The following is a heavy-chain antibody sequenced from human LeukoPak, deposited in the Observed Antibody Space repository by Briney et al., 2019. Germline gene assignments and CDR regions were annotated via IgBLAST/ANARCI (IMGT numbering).Heavy chain of an antibody. CDR2: ISSSSSTI. J-gene: IGHJ4*02. Sequence: GGSLRLSCAASGFTFSSYSMNWVRQAPGKGLEWVSYISSSSSTIYYADSVKGRFTISRDNAKNSLYLQMNSLRAEDTAVYYCTRGMAFIAVAGEASFDYWGQGTLVTVSS. CDR3: TRGMAFIAVAGEASFDY. V-gene: IGHV3-48*04. CDR1: GFTFSSYS. D-gene: IGHD6-19*01.